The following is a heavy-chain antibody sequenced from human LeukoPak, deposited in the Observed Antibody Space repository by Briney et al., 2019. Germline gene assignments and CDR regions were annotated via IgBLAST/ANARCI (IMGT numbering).Heavy chain of an antibody. CDR1: GYTFTSYG. Sequence: EASVKVSCKASGYTFTSYGISWVRQAPGQGLEWMGWISAYNGNTNYAQKLQGRVALTTDTSTSTAYMELRSLRSDDTAVYYCARDRHPHYYDSSGYYDYWGQGTLVTVSS. V-gene: IGHV1-18*01. D-gene: IGHD3-22*01. J-gene: IGHJ4*02. CDR2: ISAYNGNT. CDR3: ARDRHPHYYDSSGYYDY.